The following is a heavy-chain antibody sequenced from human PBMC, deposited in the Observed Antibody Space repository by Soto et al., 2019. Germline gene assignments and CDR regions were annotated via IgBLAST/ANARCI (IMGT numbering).Heavy chain of an antibody. J-gene: IGHJ4*02. CDR2: IHPGGGRT. V-gene: IGHV1-46*01. CDR1: GYTFTSFY. CDR3: ARDGVGANGPHDY. Sequence: ASVKVSCKASGYTFTSFYIHWVRQAPGQGLEWMGLIHPGGGRTSYAQKLHGRVTMTRDTSTSTVYMELSSLRSEDTAVYYCARDGVGANGPHDYWGQGTPVTVSS. D-gene: IGHD1-26*01.